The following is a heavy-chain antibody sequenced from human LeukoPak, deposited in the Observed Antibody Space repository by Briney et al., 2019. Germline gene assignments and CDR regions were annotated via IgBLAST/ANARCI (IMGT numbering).Heavy chain of an antibody. V-gene: IGHV1-69*04. D-gene: IGHD2-21*02. CDR2: VIPIVGIA. CDR1: GGTFSSYG. Sequence: SVKVSCKASGGTFSSYGIRGGGQGPGKGLEGMGRVIPIVGIANYAQKFQGRITITADKSTSTANMEVSRWRHENTAGYYCARKRDADAAFDFWCQGTVVIVSS. CDR3: ARKRDADAAFDF. J-gene: IGHJ3*01.